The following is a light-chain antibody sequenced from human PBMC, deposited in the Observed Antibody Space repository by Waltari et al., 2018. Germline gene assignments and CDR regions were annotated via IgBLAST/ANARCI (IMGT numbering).Light chain of an antibody. CDR2: DVT. CDR1: SSDVGAYDY. Sequence: QSALTQPASVSGSPGQSITISCTGTSSDVGAYDYVSWYQQHPGKAPKLIIYDVTNRPSGVSIRFSGSKSGNTASLTISGLQSEDEADYYCNSHPSVSTLVFGTGTTVTVI. V-gene: IGLV2-14*03. J-gene: IGLJ1*01. CDR3: NSHPSVSTLV.